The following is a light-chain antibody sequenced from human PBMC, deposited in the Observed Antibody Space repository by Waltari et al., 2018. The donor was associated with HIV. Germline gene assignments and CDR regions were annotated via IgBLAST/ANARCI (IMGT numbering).Light chain of an antibody. J-gene: IGLJ3*02. CDR2: LKSDGSH. Sequence: QLVLTQSPSASASLGASVKLTCTLSSGHTNYAIAWHQQHPEKGPRYLMTLKSDGSHRKGDGIPERFSGSSSGAERYLIISSLQSEDEADYYCQTWGTGIQVFGGGTKVTVL. CDR1: SGHTNYA. V-gene: IGLV4-69*01. CDR3: QTWGTGIQV.